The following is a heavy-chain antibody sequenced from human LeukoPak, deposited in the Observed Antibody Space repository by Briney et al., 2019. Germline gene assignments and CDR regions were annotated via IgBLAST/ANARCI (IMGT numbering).Heavy chain of an antibody. J-gene: IGHJ6*02. CDR3: LRGTTYDHYHGLDV. CDR1: GYGFTNYW. D-gene: IGHD1-7*01. CDR2: MDPSDSYT. Sequence: GEAVKFACKGSGYGFTNYWMGWVRQMPGKGLEGMGMMDPSDSYTNYSPYFQGQVTFSVDKSISTAYLQWSSLKASDTAMYFCLRGTTYDHYHGLDVWGQGTTVTVSS. V-gene: IGHV5-10-1*04.